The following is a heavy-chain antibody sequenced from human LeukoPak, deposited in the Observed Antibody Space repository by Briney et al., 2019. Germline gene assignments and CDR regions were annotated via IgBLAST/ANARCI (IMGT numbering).Heavy chain of an antibody. CDR1: GGSFSGYY. V-gene: IGHV4-34*01. D-gene: IGHD5-12*01. J-gene: IGHJ3*02. CDR2: INHSGST. Sequence: SETLSLTCAVYGGSFSGYYWSWLRQPPGKGLEWLGEINHSGSTNYNPSLKSRVSISVDTSKNQFSLKLSSVTAADTAVYYCARGPRGYSGRNLFDIWGQGTMVTVSS. CDR3: ARGPRGYSGRNLFDI.